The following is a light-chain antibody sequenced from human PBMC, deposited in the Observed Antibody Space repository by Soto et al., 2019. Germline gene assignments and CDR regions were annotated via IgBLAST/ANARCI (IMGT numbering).Light chain of an antibody. V-gene: IGKV1-5*03. Sequence: DIQMTQSPSTLSASVGDRVTITCRASQSISTWLAWYQQEPGKAPKLLMYKASSLESGVPSRFNGSGSGTEFTLSISSLQPDDFATYYCQQYHEYSKTFGQGTKVDIK. CDR1: QSISTW. CDR2: KAS. CDR3: QQYHEYSKT. J-gene: IGKJ1*01.